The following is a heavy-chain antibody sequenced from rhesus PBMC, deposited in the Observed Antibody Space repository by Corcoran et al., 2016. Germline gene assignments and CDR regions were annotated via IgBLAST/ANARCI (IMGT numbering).Heavy chain of an antibody. V-gene: IGHV4-122*02. CDR3: ARDPPGAGTTLGY. J-gene: IGHJ4*01. CDR1: GGSISSGDYY. D-gene: IGHD1-20*01. CDR2: IPYSGRT. Sequence: QVQLQESGPGLVKPSETLSLTCAVSGGSISSGDYYWSWFRHPPGKGLGWIGSIPYSGRTSYNPFLKSRVTISRDTSQNQFSLKLRSVTAADTAVYYCARDPPGAGTTLGYWGQGVLVTVSS.